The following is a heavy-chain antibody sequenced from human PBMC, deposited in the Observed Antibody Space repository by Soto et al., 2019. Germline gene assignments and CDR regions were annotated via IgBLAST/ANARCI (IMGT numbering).Heavy chain of an antibody. V-gene: IGHV3-21*01. Sequence: EVQLVESGGGLVKPGGSLRLSCAASGFTFSSYSMNWVRQAPGKGLEWVSSISSSSSYIYYADSVKGRFTISRDNAKNSLYLQMNSLRAEDTAVYYCARDRLPGPPTGIQHWGQGTLVTVSS. CDR3: ARDRLPGPPTGIQH. J-gene: IGHJ1*01. D-gene: IGHD4-17*01. CDR2: ISSSSSYI. CDR1: GFTFSSYS.